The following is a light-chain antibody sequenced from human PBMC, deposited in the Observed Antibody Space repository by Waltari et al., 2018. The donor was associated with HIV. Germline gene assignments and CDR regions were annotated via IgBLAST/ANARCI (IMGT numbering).Light chain of an antibody. CDR1: SSDVGGYNY. CDR3: SSYTRSSTHVV. V-gene: IGLV2-14*01. J-gene: IGLJ2*01. Sequence: QSALTQPASVSGSPGQSITISCTGTSSDVGGYNYVSWYQQHPGKAPKLMIYEVSNRPSGVSNRFSGSKAGNPASLTISRLQAEDEADYYCSSYTRSSTHVVFGGGTKLTVL. CDR2: EVS.